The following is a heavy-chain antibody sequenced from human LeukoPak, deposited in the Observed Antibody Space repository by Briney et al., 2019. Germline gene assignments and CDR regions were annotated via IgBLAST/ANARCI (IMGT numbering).Heavy chain of an antibody. D-gene: IGHD3-10*01. CDR3: GADYYGLP. Sequence: QSGGSLRLSCAASGFTFSSYEMNWVRQAPGKGLEWVSYISSSGSTVYYADSVKGRFTISRDNAKNSLYLQMNSLRAEDTAVYYCGADYYGLPWGQGTLVTVSS. CDR2: ISSSGSTV. CDR1: GFTFSSYE. J-gene: IGHJ5*02. V-gene: IGHV3-48*03.